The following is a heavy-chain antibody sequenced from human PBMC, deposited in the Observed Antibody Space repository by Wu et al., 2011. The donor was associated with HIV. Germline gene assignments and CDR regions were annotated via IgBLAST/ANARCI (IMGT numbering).Heavy chain of an antibody. J-gene: IGHJ4*02. V-gene: IGHV1-2*02. CDR2: INPTSGDT. D-gene: IGHD2-15*01. CDR1: GYTFTAYY. Sequence: QVQLVQSGAEVKKPGASVKVSCKASGYTFTAYYIHWVRQAPGQGLEWMGWINPTSGDTDYVQKFQGRVTMTRDTSISTAYMELSRLRSDDTAIYYCARETKGVVVVVAATSHFDYWGQGTLVTVSS. CDR3: ARETKGVVVVVAATSHFDY.